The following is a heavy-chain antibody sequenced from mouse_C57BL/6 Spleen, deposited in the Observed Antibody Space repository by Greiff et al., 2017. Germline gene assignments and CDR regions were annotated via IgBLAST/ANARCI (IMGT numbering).Heavy chain of an antibody. CDR2: IDPSDSET. Sequence: QVHVKQPGAELVRPGSSVKLSCKASGYTFTSYWMHWVKQRPIQGLEWIGNIDPSDSETHYNQKFKDKATLTVDKSSSTAYMQLSSLTSEDSAVYYCASDYYGSSSFAYWGQGTLVTVSA. CDR1: GYTFTSYW. CDR3: ASDYYGSSSFAY. D-gene: IGHD1-1*01. V-gene: IGHV1-52*01. J-gene: IGHJ3*01.